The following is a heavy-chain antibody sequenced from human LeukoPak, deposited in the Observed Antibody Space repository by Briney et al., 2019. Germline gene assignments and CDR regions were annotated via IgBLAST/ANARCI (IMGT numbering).Heavy chain of an antibody. CDR2: IIPIFGTA. CDR1: GGTFSSYA. D-gene: IGHD6-13*01. J-gene: IGHJ5*02. CDR3: AREVYSSSWSLRANWFDP. Sequence: GASVKVSCKASGGTFSSYAISRVRQAPGQGLEWMGGIIPIFGTANYAQKFQGRVTITADESTSTAYMELSSLRSEDTAVYYCAREVYSSSWSLRANWFDPWGQGTLVTVSS. V-gene: IGHV1-69*13.